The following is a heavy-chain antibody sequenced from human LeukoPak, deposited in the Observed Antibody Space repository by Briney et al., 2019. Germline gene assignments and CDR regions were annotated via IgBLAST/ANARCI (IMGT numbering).Heavy chain of an antibody. Sequence: GASVKVSCKASGYTFTSYGISWVRQAPGQGLEWMGWISAYNGNTNYAQKLQGRVTMTTDTSTSTAYMELRSLRSEDTAVYYCARSYYYDSSGYGYYYYYGMDVWGQGTTVTVSS. CDR3: ARSYYYDSSGYGYYYYYGMDV. J-gene: IGHJ6*02. CDR2: ISAYNGNT. D-gene: IGHD3-22*01. CDR1: GYTFTSYG. V-gene: IGHV1-18*01.